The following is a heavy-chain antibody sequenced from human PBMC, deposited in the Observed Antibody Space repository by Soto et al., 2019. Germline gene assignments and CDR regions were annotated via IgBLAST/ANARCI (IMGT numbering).Heavy chain of an antibody. CDR1: GFTFSSYS. CDR3: ARDGYNRDSWFDP. V-gene: IGHV3-21*01. D-gene: IGHD5-12*01. CDR2: ISSSSSYI. J-gene: IGHJ5*02. Sequence: GGSLRLSCAASGFTFSSYSMNWVRQAPGKGLEWVSSISSSSSYIYYADSVKGRFTISRDNAKNSLYLQMNSLRAEDTAVYYCARDGYNRDSWFDPWGQGTLVTVSS.